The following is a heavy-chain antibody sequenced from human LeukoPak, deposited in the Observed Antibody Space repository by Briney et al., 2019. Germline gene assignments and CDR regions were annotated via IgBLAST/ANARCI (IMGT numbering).Heavy chain of an antibody. CDR2: ISSSTYI. CDR3: AREGATVTDAFDI. D-gene: IGHD4-17*01. J-gene: IGHJ3*02. Sequence: GGSLRLSCAASGFTFSSYSMNWDRQVPGKGLEWVSSISSSTYIYYADSVKGRFTISRDNAKNSLHLQMNSLRAEDTAVYYCAREGATVTDAFDIWGQGTLVTVSS. CDR1: GFTFSSYS. V-gene: IGHV3-21*01.